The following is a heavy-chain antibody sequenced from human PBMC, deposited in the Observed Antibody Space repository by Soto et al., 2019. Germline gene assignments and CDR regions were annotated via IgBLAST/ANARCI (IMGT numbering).Heavy chain of an antibody. J-gene: IGHJ4*02. CDR1: GFTFSSYA. Sequence: PGGSLRLSCAASGFTFSSYAMHWVRQAPGKGLEWVAVISYDGSNKYYADSVKGRFTISRDSSKNTLYLQMNSLRAEDTAVYYCARCVEMATMFPDYWGQGTLVTVSS. D-gene: IGHD3-10*02. CDR3: ARCVEMATMFPDY. V-gene: IGHV3-30-3*01. CDR2: ISYDGSNK.